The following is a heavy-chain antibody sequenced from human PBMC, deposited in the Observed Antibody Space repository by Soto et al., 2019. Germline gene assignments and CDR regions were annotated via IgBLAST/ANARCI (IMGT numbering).Heavy chain of an antibody. CDR1: GFTFSAYA. D-gene: IGHD3-10*01. CDR2: ILDDGGNK. V-gene: IGHV3-30-3*01. CDR3: ARDDHGSGRYAFFDY. J-gene: IGHJ4*02. Sequence: QVHLVESGGGVVQPGRSLRLSCAASGFTFSAYAMHWVRQAPGTGLEWVARILDDGGNKFYANSVKGRFTISRDNSKNTLYLQMNSLRAEDTAVYYCARDDHGSGRYAFFDYWGQGTLVTVSS.